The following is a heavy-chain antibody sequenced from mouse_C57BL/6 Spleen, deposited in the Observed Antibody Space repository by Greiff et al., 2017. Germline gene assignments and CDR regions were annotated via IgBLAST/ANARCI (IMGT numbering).Heavy chain of an antibody. CDR3: ARAIYYYGSGYFDV. CDR2: SRNKANDYTT. J-gene: IGHJ1*03. CDR1: GFTFSDFY. V-gene: IGHV7-1*01. Sequence: EVKLMESGGGLVQSGRSLRLSCATSGFTFSDFYMEWVRQAPGKGLEWIAASRNKANDYTTEYSASVKGRFIVSRDTSQSILYLQMNALRAEDTAIYYCARAIYYYGSGYFDVWGTGTTVTVSS. D-gene: IGHD1-1*01.